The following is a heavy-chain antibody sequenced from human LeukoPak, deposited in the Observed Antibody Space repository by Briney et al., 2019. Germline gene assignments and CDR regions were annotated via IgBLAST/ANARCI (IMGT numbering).Heavy chain of an antibody. V-gene: IGHV3-7*01. Sequence: GGSLRLSCAASGFSFSNAWMNWVRQAPGKGLEWVAHVKPDGSEKSYVDSVKGRFTISRDNAQNSLYLQMNSLRAEDTAVYYCARDRGYYVFDYWGQGTLVTVSS. D-gene: IGHD3-22*01. CDR2: VKPDGSEK. J-gene: IGHJ4*02. CDR3: ARDRGYYVFDY. CDR1: GFSFSNAW.